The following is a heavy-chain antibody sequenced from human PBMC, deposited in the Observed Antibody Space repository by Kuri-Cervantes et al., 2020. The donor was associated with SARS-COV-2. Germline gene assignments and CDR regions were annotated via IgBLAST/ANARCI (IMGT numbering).Heavy chain of an antibody. CDR2: ISGSGGST. D-gene: IGHD2-15*01. CDR3: ARGGIGSWYSPTLDY. Sequence: GESLKISCAASGFTFSSYAMSWVRQAPGKGLEWVSAISGSGGSTYYADSAKGRFTISRDNSKNTLYLQMNSLRAEDTAVYYCARGGIGSWYSPTLDYWGQGTLVTVSS. V-gene: IGHV3-23*01. CDR1: GFTFSSYA. J-gene: IGHJ4*02.